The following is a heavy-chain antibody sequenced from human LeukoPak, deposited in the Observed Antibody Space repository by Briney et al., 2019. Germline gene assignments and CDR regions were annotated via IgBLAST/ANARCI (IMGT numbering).Heavy chain of an antibody. CDR1: GFTFTTYF. D-gene: IGHD6-13*01. V-gene: IGHV1-2*02. Sequence: ASVKVSCKASGFTFTTYFMHWVRRAPGQGLEWMGWINPYSGATNSAQKFQGRVTMTRDTSISTAYMELSMLTSDDTAVYYCGRATYTSIWFHDAFDIWGQGTMVTVSS. CDR2: INPYSGAT. J-gene: IGHJ3*02. CDR3: GRATYTSIWFHDAFDI.